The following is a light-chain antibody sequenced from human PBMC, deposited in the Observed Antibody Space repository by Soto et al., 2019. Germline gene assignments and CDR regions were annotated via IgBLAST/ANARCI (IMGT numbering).Light chain of an antibody. CDR3: QQRSNWPPTWT. CDR2: EAS. Sequence: EIVLTQSPATLSLSPGERATLSCRASQNIDNYLAWYQQKPGQAPRLLLYEASNRPTGIPSRFSGSGSGTDFTLTISSLEPEDFAVYYCQQRSNWPPTWTFGQGTKVEIK. CDR1: QNIDNY. J-gene: IGKJ1*01. V-gene: IGKV3-11*01.